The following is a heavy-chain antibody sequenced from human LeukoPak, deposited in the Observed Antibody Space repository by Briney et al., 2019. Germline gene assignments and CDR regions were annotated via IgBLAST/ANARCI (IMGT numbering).Heavy chain of an antibody. V-gene: IGHV1-2*02. J-gene: IGHJ5*02. CDR2: INPNSGGT. CDR3: ARVPRVAATFWFDP. Sequence: GALVKVSCKASGYTFTGYYMHWVRQAPGQGLEWMGWINPNSGGTNYAQKFQGRVTMTRDTSIGTAYMELSRLRSDDTAVYYCARVPRVAATFWFDPWGQGTLVTVSS. D-gene: IGHD2-15*01. CDR1: GYTFTGYY.